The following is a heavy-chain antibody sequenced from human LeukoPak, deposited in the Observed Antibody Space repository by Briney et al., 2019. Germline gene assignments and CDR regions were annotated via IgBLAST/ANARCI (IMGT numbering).Heavy chain of an antibody. CDR3: ARQSGITLIVVVPMTRPPFDI. V-gene: IGHV4-39*01. D-gene: IGHD3-22*01. Sequence: PETLSLTCTVSGGSFSSSTYYWGWFRQPPGMGLEWIGSIYYSGSTYYNPSLKSRVNISVDTSKNQFSLKLSSVTAADTAVYYSARQSGITLIVVVPMTRPPFDIWGQGTLVTVSS. CDR1: GGSFSSSTYY. CDR2: IYYSGST. J-gene: IGHJ3*02.